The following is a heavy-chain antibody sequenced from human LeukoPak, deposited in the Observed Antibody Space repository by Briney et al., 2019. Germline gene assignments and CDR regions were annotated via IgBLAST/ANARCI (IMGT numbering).Heavy chain of an antibody. Sequence: SETLSLTCTVSGGSITSTTYYWSWIRQPAGKGPEWIGRIYTSGITAYNPSLESRVTISIDTSKNQFSLKLSSVTAADTAVYYCAGAETSGWHFDIWGQGTMVTVSS. D-gene: IGHD3-3*01. CDR2: IYTSGIT. CDR3: AGAETSGWHFDI. J-gene: IGHJ3*02. CDR1: GGSITSTTYY. V-gene: IGHV4-61*02.